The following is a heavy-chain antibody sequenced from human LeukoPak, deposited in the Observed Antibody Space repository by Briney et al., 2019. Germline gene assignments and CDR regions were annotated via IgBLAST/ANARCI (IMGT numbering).Heavy chain of an antibody. D-gene: IGHD3-22*01. CDR2: ISGSGGST. CDR3: AKGGDSSGYYADY. Sequence: GGTLRLSCAASGFTFSSYGMSWVRQAPGKGLEWVSVISGSGGSTYYADSVKGRFTISRVNSKNTLYLQMNSLRAEDTAVYYCAKGGDSSGYYADYWGQGTLVTVSS. J-gene: IGHJ4*02. V-gene: IGHV3-23*01. CDR1: GFTFSSYG.